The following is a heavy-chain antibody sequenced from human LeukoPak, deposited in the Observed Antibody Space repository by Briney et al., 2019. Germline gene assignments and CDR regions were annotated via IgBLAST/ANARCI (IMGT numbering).Heavy chain of an antibody. CDR1: GFTLTELS. D-gene: IGHD3-3*01. CDR3: ATALTYYDFDY. CDR2: FDPEDGET. J-gene: IGHJ4*02. Sequence: ASVRVSCKVSGFTLTELSIHWVRQAPREGLEWMGGFDPEDGETIYAQSFQDRVTMTEDTSTDTAYMELSSLRSEDTAIYYCATALTYYDFDYWGQGTLVTVSS. V-gene: IGHV1-24*01.